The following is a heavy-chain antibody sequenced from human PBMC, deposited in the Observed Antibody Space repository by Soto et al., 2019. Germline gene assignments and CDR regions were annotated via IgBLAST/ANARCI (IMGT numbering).Heavy chain of an antibody. V-gene: IGHV3-53*02. CDR3: ALITTPVR. CDR2: IYSGGSA. J-gene: IGHJ6*02. D-gene: IGHD1-1*01. CDR1: GFTVSNNW. Sequence: VQLVETGGGLIQPGGSLRLSCAASGFTVSNNWMSWVRQAPGKGLEWVSLIYSGGSAFYTDSVKGRFIISRDNSKNTLYLQMNSLRVEDTAVYYWALITTPVRWGQGTTVTVSS.